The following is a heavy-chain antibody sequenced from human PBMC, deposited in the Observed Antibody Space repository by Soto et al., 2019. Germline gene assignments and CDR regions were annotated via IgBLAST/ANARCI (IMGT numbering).Heavy chain of an antibody. Sequence: QVQLQESGPGLVKPSQTLSLTCTVSGGSISSGDYYWSWIRQPPGKGPEWLGYIYYSGSAYYNPSLKSRVTISVETSKKQFSLKLSSVTAADTAVYYCARVLALEWSRYFDYWGQGTLVTVSS. CDR2: IYYSGSA. CDR1: GGSISSGDYY. CDR3: ARVLALEWSRYFDY. J-gene: IGHJ4*02. V-gene: IGHV4-30-4*01. D-gene: IGHD3-3*01.